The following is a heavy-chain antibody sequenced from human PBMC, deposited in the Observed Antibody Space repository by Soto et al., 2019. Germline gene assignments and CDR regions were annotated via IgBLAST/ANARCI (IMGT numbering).Heavy chain of an antibody. CDR2: IYSAGAT. CDR1: GVSISDSTFY. V-gene: IGHV4-39*01. D-gene: IGHD6-13*01. J-gene: IGHJ4*02. Sequence: SETLSLTCAVSGVSISDSTFYWGWIRQPPGKGLEWIGTIYSAGATYYNPSLKSRVSISIDTSKNQFSLNMNSVTAADTAVFYCAGHPRYPYSTSWYPYVEYWGLGTLVPLSS. CDR3: AGHPRYPYSTSWYPYVEY.